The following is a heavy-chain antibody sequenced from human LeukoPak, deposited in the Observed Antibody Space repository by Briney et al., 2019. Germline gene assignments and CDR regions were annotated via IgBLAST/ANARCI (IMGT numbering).Heavy chain of an antibody. CDR3: AKGYCSSTSCYRIDY. J-gene: IGHJ4*02. CDR2: ISGSGGST. D-gene: IGHD2-2*02. CDR1: GFTFSSYA. Sequence: PGGSLRLSCAASGFTFSSYAMSWVRQAPGKGLEWVSAISGSGGSTYYADSVKGRFTISRDNSKNTLYLQMNSLRAEDTAVYYCAKGYCSSTSCYRIDYRGQGTLVTVSS. V-gene: IGHV3-23*01.